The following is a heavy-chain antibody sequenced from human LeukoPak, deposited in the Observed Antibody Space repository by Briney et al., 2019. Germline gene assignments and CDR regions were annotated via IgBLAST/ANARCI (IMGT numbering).Heavy chain of an antibody. Sequence: PSETLSLTCSVSRYSITSAYYWGWIRQPPGKGLEWIGTIHYSGSTSYNPSLKSRVTISVDTSKNQFSLKLSSVTAADTAIYYCARGFRGDNFDYWGQGTLVPVSS. CDR2: IHYSGST. CDR1: RYSITSAYY. CDR3: ARGFRGDNFDY. J-gene: IGHJ4*02. V-gene: IGHV4-38-2*02. D-gene: IGHD3-9*01.